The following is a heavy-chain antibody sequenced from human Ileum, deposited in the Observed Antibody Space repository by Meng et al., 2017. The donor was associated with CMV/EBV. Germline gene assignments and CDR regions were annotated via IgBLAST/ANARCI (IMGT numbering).Heavy chain of an antibody. D-gene: IGHD2-8*02. CDR1: TYSISSGYY. Sequence: SETLSLTCTVSTYSISSGYYWGWIRQPPGKGLEWIGSIYHSGSTYYNPSLQSRATISSDTTNNRFSLRLNSVTAADTGVYFCARSPGFWSLDYWGRGTLVTVSS. CDR2: IYHSGST. J-gene: IGHJ4*02. V-gene: IGHV4-38-2*02. CDR3: ARSPGFWSLDY.